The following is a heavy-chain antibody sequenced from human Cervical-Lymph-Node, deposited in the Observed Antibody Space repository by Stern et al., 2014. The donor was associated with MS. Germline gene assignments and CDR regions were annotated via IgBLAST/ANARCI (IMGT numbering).Heavy chain of an antibody. CDR1: GFTFSSDT. V-gene: IGHV3-21*01. CDR3: ARLLVVAATDYDY. J-gene: IGHJ4*02. Sequence: EVQLGQSGGGLVKPGGSLRLSCAASGFTFSSDTMSGVRQAPGKGLEWVSSISSSSSSIKYADSVKGRFTISRDNAKNSLFLQMNSLRAEDTALYYCARLLVVAATDYDYWGQGTLVTVSS. CDR2: ISSSSSSI. D-gene: IGHD2-15*01.